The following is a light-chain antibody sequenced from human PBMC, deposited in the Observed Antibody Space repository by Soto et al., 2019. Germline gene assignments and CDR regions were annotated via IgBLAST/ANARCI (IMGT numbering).Light chain of an antibody. CDR3: QQYFTTPL. CDR2: AAS. Sequence: DIQMTQSPSSMSASVGDRVTITCRASQSISTYVNWYQQKPGKAPKLLIYAASSLRSGAPSRFIGGGSGTDFTLTISSLQSEDVAIYYCQQYFTTPLFGQGTRLEIK. V-gene: IGKV1-39*01. CDR1: QSISTY. J-gene: IGKJ5*01.